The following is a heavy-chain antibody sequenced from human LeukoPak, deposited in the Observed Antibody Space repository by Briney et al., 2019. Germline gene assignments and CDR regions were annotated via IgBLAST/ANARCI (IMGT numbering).Heavy chain of an antibody. D-gene: IGHD7-27*01. Sequence: SETLSLTCTVSGGSISSSSYYWGWIRQPPGKGLEWIGSIYYSGSTYYNPSLKSRVTISVDTSKNRFSLKLSTVTAADTAVYYCARRPTGDPKFDYWGQGTLVTVSS. J-gene: IGHJ4*02. V-gene: IGHV4-39*01. CDR3: ARRPTGDPKFDY. CDR1: GGSISSSSYY. CDR2: IYYSGST.